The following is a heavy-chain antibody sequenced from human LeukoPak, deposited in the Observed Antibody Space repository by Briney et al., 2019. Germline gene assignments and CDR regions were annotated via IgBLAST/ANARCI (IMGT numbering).Heavy chain of an antibody. CDR3: ARDRAARPYWYFDL. V-gene: IGHV3-33*01. D-gene: IGHD6-6*01. J-gene: IGHJ2*01. CDR2: IWFDGSNK. Sequence: GGSLRLSCAASGFTFSSYGMHWVRQAPGKGLEWVAVIWFDGSNKYYADSVKGRFTVSRDNSKNTLYLQMNSLRAEDTAVYYCARDRAARPYWYFDLWGRGTLVTVSS. CDR1: GFTFSSYG.